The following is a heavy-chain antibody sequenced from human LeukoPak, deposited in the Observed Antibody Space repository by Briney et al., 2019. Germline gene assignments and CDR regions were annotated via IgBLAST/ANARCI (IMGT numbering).Heavy chain of an antibody. J-gene: IGHJ4*02. CDR2: IKSKVRGGTS. Sequence: GGSLRLSCSVSGMTFTNAWMTWVRQAPGKGLEWVARIKSKVRGGTSDYAAPVKGRFTISRDDSEKKLYLQMNNLKSEDTALHYCTTDPVGIYDADYWGQGTLVTVSS. CDR1: GMTFTNAW. D-gene: IGHD3-10*01. V-gene: IGHV3-15*01. CDR3: TTDPVGIYDADY.